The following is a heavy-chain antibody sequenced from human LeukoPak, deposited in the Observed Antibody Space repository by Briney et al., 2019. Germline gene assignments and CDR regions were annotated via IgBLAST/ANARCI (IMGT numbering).Heavy chain of an antibody. D-gene: IGHD5-12*01. CDR2: MNPNSGNT. V-gene: IGHV1-8*01. J-gene: IGHJ4*02. CDR1: GYTFTSYD. CDR3: AKSGVATIEFDY. Sequence: GASVKVSCKASGYTFTSYDINWVRQATGQGLEWMGWMNPNSGNTGYAQKFQGRVTMTRNTSISTAYMELSSLGSEDTAVYYCAKSGVATIEFDYWGQGTLVTVSS.